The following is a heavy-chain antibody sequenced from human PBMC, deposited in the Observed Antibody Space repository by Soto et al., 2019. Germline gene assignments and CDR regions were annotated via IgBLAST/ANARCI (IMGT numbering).Heavy chain of an antibody. J-gene: IGHJ5*02. CDR1: GASISSGGYY. V-gene: IGHV4-31*03. CDR2: IYYSGST. Sequence: SETLSLTCPVSGASISSGGYYWSWNGQHPGKGLECIGYIYYSGSTYYNPSLKSRVTISVDTSNNQFSLKLSSVTAADTAVYYCARDGRYCSGGSCYDSAGLFDPWGQGTLVTVSS. CDR3: ARDGRYCSGGSCYDSAGLFDP. D-gene: IGHD2-15*01.